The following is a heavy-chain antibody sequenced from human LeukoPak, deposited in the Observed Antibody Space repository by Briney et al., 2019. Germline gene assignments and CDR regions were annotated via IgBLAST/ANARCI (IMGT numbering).Heavy chain of an antibody. Sequence: SETLSLTCTVSGGSISSSSYYWGWIRQPPGKGLEWIGSIYYSGSTYYNPSLKSRVTISVDTSKNQFSLKLSPVTAADTAVYYCSRHGTSKYCSSTSCYEAYWFDPWGQGTLVTVSS. CDR1: GGSISSSSYY. V-gene: IGHV4-39*01. CDR3: SRHGTSKYCSSTSCYEAYWFDP. J-gene: IGHJ5*02. CDR2: IYYSGST. D-gene: IGHD2-2*01.